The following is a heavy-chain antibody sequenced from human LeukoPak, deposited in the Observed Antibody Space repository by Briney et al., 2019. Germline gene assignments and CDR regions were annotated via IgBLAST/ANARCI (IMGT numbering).Heavy chain of an antibody. CDR2: ISGSGGST. CDR1: GFTFSSYA. V-gene: IGHV3-23*01. Sequence: GGSLRLSCAASGFTFSSYAMSWVRQAPGKGLEWVSAISGSGGSTYYADSVKGRFTISRDSSKNTLYLQMNSLRAEDTAVYYCAKEIVSGYYYGMDVWGQGTTVTVSS. D-gene: IGHD5/OR15-5a*01. J-gene: IGHJ6*02. CDR3: AKEIVSGYYYGMDV.